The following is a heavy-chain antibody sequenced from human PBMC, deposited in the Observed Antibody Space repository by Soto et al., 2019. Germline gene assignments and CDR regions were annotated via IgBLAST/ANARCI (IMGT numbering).Heavy chain of an antibody. J-gene: IGHJ4*02. Sequence: QVTLKESGPVLVKPTETLTLTCTVSGFSLSNARMGVSWIRQPPVKALEGLAPIFSTDKKSYSTPLKSRPTIAKNSSKSQVVVTMTSMAPVDTGIYCCARIPYTPLNYACMWGGYGDSSYFDYWGQGTLVTV. CDR1: GFSLSNARMG. V-gene: IGHV2-26*01. CDR2: IFSTDKK. D-gene: IGHD3-16*01. CDR3: ARIPYTPLNYACMWGGYGDSSYFDY.